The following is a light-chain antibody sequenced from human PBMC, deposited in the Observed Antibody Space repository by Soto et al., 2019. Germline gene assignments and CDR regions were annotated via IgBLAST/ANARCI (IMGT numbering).Light chain of an antibody. CDR3: HQYDSSPKT. Sequence: EIVLTQSPGTLSLSPGERATLSCRASQSISSGYLAWYQKKPGQAPRLLIYGASSRATGIPDRFRSSGSGTDFTLTISRLEPEDFAVYYCHQYDSSPKTFGQGTKLEIK. J-gene: IGKJ2*01. CDR1: QSISSGY. V-gene: IGKV3-20*01. CDR2: GAS.